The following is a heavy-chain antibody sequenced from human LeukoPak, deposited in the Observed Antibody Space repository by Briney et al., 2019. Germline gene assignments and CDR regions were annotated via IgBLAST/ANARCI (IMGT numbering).Heavy chain of an antibody. CDR1: GGTFSSYA. D-gene: IGHD4-17*01. J-gene: IGHJ4*02. V-gene: IGHV1-69*13. CDR2: IIPIFGTA. Sequence: SVKVSCKASGGTFSSYAISWVRQAPGQGLEWMGGIIPIFGTANYAQKFQGRVTITADESTSTAYMELSSLRSEDTAVYYCATDIFRIFYGDHSLRDYWGQGTLVTVSS. CDR3: ATDIFRIFYGDHSLRDY.